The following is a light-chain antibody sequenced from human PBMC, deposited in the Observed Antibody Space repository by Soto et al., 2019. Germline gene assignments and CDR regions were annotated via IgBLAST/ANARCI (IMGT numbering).Light chain of an antibody. V-gene: IGKV2-30*02. Sequence: EVVMTQSPLSLPVTLGQPASISCRSSYSLIHSDGDTYLNWFQQRPGQSPRRLIYEVSNRDSGVXDIXTGSGSGTDFTLKISRVEAEDVGIYYCMQGTHWPWTFGQGTEVEIK. CDR1: YSLIHSDGDTY. J-gene: IGKJ1*01. CDR3: MQGTHWPWT. CDR2: EVS.